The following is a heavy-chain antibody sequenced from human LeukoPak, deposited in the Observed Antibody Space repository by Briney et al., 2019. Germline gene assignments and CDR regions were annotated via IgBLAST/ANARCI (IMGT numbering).Heavy chain of an antibody. CDR3: ARRPVVAGVGYYYYMDV. D-gene: IGHD2-15*01. V-gene: IGHV3-20*04. CDR1: GFTFEDFA. J-gene: IGHJ6*03. Sequence: GGSLRLSCASSGFTFEDFAMHWVRQAPGKGLEWVSGINWNGGSTGYADSVKGRFTISRDNAKNSLYLQMNSLRAEDTALYYCARRPVVAGVGYYYYMDVWGKGTTVTVSS. CDR2: INWNGGST.